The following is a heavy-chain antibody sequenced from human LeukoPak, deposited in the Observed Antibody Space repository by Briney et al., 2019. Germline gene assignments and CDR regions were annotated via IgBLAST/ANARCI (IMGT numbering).Heavy chain of an antibody. J-gene: IGHJ4*02. D-gene: IGHD1-14*01. CDR2: IKQDGSGK. CDR1: GFTFTKYW. V-gene: IGHV3-7*01. Sequence: GGSLRLSCAASGFTFTKYWMTWVRQAPGKGLEWVGNIKQDGSGKNYMDSVKGRFTISRDNTKNSVYLQMSSLRAEDTAVYYCAREVWGPEYWGQGTLVTVSS. CDR3: AREVWGPEY.